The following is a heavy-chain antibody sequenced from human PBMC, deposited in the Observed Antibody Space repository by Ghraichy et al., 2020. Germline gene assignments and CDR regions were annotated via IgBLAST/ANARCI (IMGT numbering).Heavy chain of an antibody. V-gene: IGHV4-39*01. CDR2: IYYSGST. D-gene: IGHD6-13*01. CDR1: GGSISSSSYY. Sequence: SETLSLTCTVSGGSISSSSYYWGWIRQPPGKGLEWIGSIYYSGSTYYNPSLKSRVTISVDTSKNQFSLKLSSVTAADTAVYYCARHRLGYSNPNWFDPWGQGTLVTVSS. CDR3: ARHRLGYSNPNWFDP. J-gene: IGHJ5*02.